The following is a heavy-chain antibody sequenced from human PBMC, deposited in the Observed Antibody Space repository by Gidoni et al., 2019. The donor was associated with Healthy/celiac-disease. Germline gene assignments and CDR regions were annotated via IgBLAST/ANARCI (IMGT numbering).Heavy chain of an antibody. V-gene: IGHV7-4-1*01. Sequence: QVQLVQSGSALKKPGASVKVSCKASGYTFTSYAMNWVRQATGQGLEWMGWINTNTGNPTYAQGFTGRFVFALDTSVSTAYLQICSLKAEDTAVYYCARENYGSGSYAWFDPWGQGTLVTVSS. D-gene: IGHD3-10*01. CDR2: INTNTGNP. CDR3: ARENYGSGSYAWFDP. CDR1: GYTFTSYA. J-gene: IGHJ5*02.